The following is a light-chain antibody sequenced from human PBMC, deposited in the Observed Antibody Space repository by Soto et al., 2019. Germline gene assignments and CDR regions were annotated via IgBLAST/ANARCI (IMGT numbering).Light chain of an antibody. CDR3: SSYRGSSTHVV. J-gene: IGLJ2*01. CDR1: SSDVGGYNY. Sequence: QSVLTQPASVSGSPGQSITISCTGTSSDVGGYNYVSWYQQHPGKPPKLMIYDVSNRPSGVSNRFSGSKSGNTASLTISRLQTEDEADYYCSSYRGSSTHVVFGGGTQLTVL. V-gene: IGLV2-14*01. CDR2: DVS.